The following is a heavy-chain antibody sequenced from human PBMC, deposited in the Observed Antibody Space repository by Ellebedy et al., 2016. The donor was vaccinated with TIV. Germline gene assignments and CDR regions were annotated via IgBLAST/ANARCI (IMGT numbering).Heavy chain of an antibody. CDR2: ISGSGSAT. J-gene: IGHJ4*02. Sequence: GESLKISXAASGFTFGTNAMSWVRQAPGKGLEWVSSISGSGSATNYADSVKGRFTISRDNSKNTLYLQMNSLRAEDTAVYYCARDAYGSYGIDYWGQGTLVTVSS. V-gene: IGHV3-23*01. D-gene: IGHD5-18*01. CDR3: ARDAYGSYGIDY. CDR1: GFTFGTNA.